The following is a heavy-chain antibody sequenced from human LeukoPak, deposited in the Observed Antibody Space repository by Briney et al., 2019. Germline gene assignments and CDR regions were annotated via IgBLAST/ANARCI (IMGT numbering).Heavy chain of an antibody. Sequence: ASVKVSCKASGNILTRYTINWVRQAPGQGLEWMGWINTNTGNPTYAQGFTGRFVFSLDTSVSTAYLQISSLKAEDTAVYYCARGSRGSSSWYYFDYWGQGTLVTVSS. D-gene: IGHD6-13*01. CDR2: INTNTGNP. CDR1: GNILTRYT. CDR3: ARGSRGSSSWYYFDY. V-gene: IGHV7-4-1*02. J-gene: IGHJ4*02.